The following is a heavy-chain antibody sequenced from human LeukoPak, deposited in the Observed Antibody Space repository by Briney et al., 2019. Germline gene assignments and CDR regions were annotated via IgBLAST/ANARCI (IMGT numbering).Heavy chain of an antibody. CDR1: GFTFSRYD. V-gene: IGHV3-30*14. Sequence: KAGGSLRLSCVASGFTFSRYDMHWVRQAPGKGLQWVAVTAFDGSNEIYADSVKGRFTISRDNSKHTVSLQMKSLRAEDTAVYYWAKDPPPEFFTTVTNYYFGYWGQGTLVTVSS. J-gene: IGHJ4*02. CDR3: AKDPPPEFFTTVTNYYFGY. D-gene: IGHD4-17*01. CDR2: TAFDGSNE.